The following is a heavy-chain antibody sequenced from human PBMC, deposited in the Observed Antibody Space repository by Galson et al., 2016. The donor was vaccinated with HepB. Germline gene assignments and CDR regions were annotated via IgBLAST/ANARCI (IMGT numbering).Heavy chain of an antibody. D-gene: IGHD2-21*01. CDR2: FYPGRSET. V-gene: IGHV5-51*01. CDR3: ARWGDLHGGEPLDYGMDV. Sequence: QSGAEVTKPGESLRISCKGSGSSFSDYWIGWVRQMPGRGLELMGIFYPGRSETRYSPSFQGQVTLSGDKSIDTAYLQWSSLKASDTARYYCARWGDLHGGEPLDYGMDVWGQATAVTVAS. CDR1: GSSFSDYW. J-gene: IGHJ6*02.